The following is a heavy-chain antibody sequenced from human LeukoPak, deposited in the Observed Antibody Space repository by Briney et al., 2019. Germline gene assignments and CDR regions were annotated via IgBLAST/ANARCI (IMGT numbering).Heavy chain of an antibody. J-gene: IGHJ4*02. CDR1: GFTFRNHW. CDR2: ISSDGSST. CDR3: ARDQRVTGRPDIDY. V-gene: IGHV3-74*03. Sequence: GGSLRLSCAASGFTFRNHWMHWVRHTPGKGLVWVSRISSDGSSTTYAHSVKGRFTISSDNAKNTLYLQMNNLRAEDTAMYYCARDQRVTGRPDIDYWGQGTLVIVSS. D-gene: IGHD6-6*01.